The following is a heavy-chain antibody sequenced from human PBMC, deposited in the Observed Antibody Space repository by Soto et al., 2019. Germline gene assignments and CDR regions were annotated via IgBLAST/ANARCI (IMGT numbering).Heavy chain of an antibody. Sequence: GGSLRLSCAASGFTFSSYAMSWVRQAPGKGLEWVSAISGSGGSTYYADSVKGRFTISRDNSKNTLYLQMNSLRAEDTAVYYCAKAYSSSWYALGAFDIWGQGTMVTVSS. V-gene: IGHV3-23*01. CDR3: AKAYSSSWYALGAFDI. J-gene: IGHJ3*02. CDR1: GFTFSSYA. D-gene: IGHD6-13*01. CDR2: ISGSGGST.